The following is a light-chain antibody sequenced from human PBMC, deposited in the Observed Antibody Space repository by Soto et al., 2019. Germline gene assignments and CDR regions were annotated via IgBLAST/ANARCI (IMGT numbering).Light chain of an antibody. Sequence: IKMTQSPSSLSASVGDRVTITCRASQGISSYLAWYQQKPGKAPKLLIYAASTLQSGVPSRFSGSGSGTDFTLTISCLQSEDFATYYCQQYYSYPRTFGQGTKVDI. CDR2: AAS. CDR3: QQYYSYPRT. J-gene: IGKJ1*01. V-gene: IGKV1-8*01. CDR1: QGISSY.